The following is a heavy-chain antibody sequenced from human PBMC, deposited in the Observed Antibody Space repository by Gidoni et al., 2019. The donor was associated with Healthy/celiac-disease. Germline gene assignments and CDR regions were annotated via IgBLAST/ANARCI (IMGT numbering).Heavy chain of an antibody. CDR1: GFTFSTYA. CDR2: ISGSGGRT. D-gene: IGHD6-19*01. V-gene: IGHV3-23*01. Sequence: EVRLLESGGGSVQPGGSLILSCEDSGFTFSTYAMSWVRQAPGKGLEWVSHISGSGGRTYYADSVKGRFTIARDNSKNTLFLQMNSLRVDDTAVYYCAKDVWIAVTGDPDLGFDYWGQGTLVTVSS. J-gene: IGHJ4*02. CDR3: AKDVWIAVTGDPDLGFDY.